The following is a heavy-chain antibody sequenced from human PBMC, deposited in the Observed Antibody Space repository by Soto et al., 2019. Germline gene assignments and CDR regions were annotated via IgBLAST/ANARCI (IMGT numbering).Heavy chain of an antibody. Sequence: EVQLVESGGDWVKPGGCLRLSCAASGITFPNAWMSWVRQAPGKGLEWVGRIKNRVDGGAADYAAVGRGRFTISRDDSKDTLFLQMNGLEAEDTAVYYCTTDPGDYEDFWGQGTLVTVSS. CDR2: IKNRVDGGAA. J-gene: IGHJ4*02. V-gene: IGHV3-15*01. CDR1: GITFPNAW. D-gene: IGHD4-17*01. CDR3: TTDPGDYEDF.